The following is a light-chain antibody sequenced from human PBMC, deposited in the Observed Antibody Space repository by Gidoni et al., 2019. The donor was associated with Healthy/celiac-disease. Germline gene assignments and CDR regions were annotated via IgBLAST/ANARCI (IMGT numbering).Light chain of an antibody. CDR3: SSDAGSFEV. CDR1: SSDVGGYNY. CDR2: EVS. V-gene: IGLV2-8*01. J-gene: IGLJ1*01. Sequence: QSALTQPPSASGSPGQSVTISCTGTSSDVGGYNYVSWYQQHPGKAPKLMLYEVSKRPSGVPDRFSGSKSGNTASLTVSGLQAEDEADYYCSSDAGSFEVFGTGTKVTVL.